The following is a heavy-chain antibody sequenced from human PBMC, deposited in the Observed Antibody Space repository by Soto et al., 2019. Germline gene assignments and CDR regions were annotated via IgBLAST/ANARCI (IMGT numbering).Heavy chain of an antibody. J-gene: IGHJ6*02. CDR1: AYTFTSSW. CDR3: ARHLGHYCYVMDV. Sequence: GESLRISCKGSAYTFTSSWIAWVRQMPGKGLEWMGIIYPGDSDTRYSPSFQGQVTISADKSISTAYLQWSSLRASDTAMYYCARHLGHYCYVMDVSGQGTTVTVSS. V-gene: IGHV5-51*01. CDR2: IYPGDSDT.